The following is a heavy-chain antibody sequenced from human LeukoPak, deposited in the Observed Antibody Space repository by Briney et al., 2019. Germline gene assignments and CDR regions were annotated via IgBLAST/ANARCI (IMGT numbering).Heavy chain of an antibody. CDR3: AKAGYCSGASCYFAGQNWFDP. V-gene: IGHV3-23*01. CDR1: GFTFSSYA. Sequence: GGSLRLSCAASGFTFSSYAMSWVRQAPGKGLEWVSPISGSGGSTYYADSVKGRFTISRDNSKNTLYLQLTSMRAEDTAVYYCAKAGYCSGASCYFAGQNWFDPWGQGTLVTVSS. D-gene: IGHD2-15*01. CDR2: ISGSGGST. J-gene: IGHJ5*02.